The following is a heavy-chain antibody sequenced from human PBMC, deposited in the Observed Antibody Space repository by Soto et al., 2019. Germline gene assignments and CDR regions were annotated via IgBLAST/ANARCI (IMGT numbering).Heavy chain of an antibody. CDR3: ARYWHSSSSNCFLDMDV. D-gene: IGHD2-2*01. CDR1: GYSLTTDW. CDR2: IYPGDSDT. V-gene: IGHV5-51*01. Sequence: SLKISCTASGYSLTTDWIGWVRQLPGKGLECMGIIYPGDSDTRYSPPFHGQVTVSAAKSIRTAYLQWSSLKVSDTAMYYCARYWHSSSSNCFLDMDVWGQGTTDTVSS. J-gene: IGHJ6*02.